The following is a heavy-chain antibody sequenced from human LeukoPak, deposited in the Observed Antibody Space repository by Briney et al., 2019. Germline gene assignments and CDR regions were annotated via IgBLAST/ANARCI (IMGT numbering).Heavy chain of an antibody. D-gene: IGHD1-7*01. CDR3: ARVTGTTPTPYYYYMDV. V-gene: IGHV4-34*01. Sequence: SETLSLTCAVYGGSLSVYYWSRIREPPGKGLEWIGEINHSGSTNYNPSLKSRVTISVDTSKNQFSLKLSSVTAADTAVYYCARVTGTTPTPYYYYMDVWGKGTTVTVSS. CDR1: GGSLSVYY. J-gene: IGHJ6*03. CDR2: INHSGST.